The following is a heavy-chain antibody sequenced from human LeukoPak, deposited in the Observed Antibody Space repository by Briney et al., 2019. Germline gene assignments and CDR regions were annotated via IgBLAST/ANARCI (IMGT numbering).Heavy chain of an antibody. CDR3: ATLAVAGSIFDY. CDR1: GYTFTSYY. V-gene: IGHV1-46*03. CDR2: INPSGGST. J-gene: IGHJ4*02. D-gene: IGHD6-19*01. Sequence: ASVKVSCKASGYTFTSYYMHWVRQAPGQGLEWMGIINPSGGSTSYAQRFQGRVTMTRDMSTSTVYMELSSLRSEDTAVYYCATLAVAGSIFDYWGQGTLVTASS.